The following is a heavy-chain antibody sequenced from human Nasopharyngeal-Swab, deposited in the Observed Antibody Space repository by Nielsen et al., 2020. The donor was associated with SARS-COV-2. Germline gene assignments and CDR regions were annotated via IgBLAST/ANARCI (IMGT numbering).Heavy chain of an antibody. CDR3: ASTGPGVVVAATTFDY. D-gene: IGHD2-15*01. J-gene: IGHJ4*02. V-gene: IGHV1-69*01. CDR2: IIPIFGTA. Sequence: WVRQAPGQGLEWMGGIIPIFGTANYAQKFQVRGTITADESTSTAYMELSSLRSEDTAVYYCASTGPGVVVAATTFDYWGQGTLVTVSS.